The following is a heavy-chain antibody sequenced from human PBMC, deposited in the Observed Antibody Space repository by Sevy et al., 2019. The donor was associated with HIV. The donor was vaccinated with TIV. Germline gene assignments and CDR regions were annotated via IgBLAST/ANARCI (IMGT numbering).Heavy chain of an antibody. J-gene: IGHJ3*02. V-gene: IGHV4-59*01. CDR2: IYYSGST. CDR3: ARCGFWSGYDAFDI. CDR1: GGSISSYY. Sequence: SETLSLTCTVSGGSISSYYWSWIRQPPGKGLEWIGYIYYSGSTHYNPSLKSRVTISVDTSKNQFSMKLCSVTAAHTAVYYGARCGFWSGYDAFDIWGQGTMVTVSS. D-gene: IGHD3-3*01.